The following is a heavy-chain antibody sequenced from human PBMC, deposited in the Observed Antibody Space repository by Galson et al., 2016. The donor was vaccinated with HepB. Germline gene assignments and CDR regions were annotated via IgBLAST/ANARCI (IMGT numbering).Heavy chain of an antibody. CDR1: EITFRKYN. CDR2: ISYDGFNE. Sequence: SLRLSCAASEITFRKYNMHWDRQAPGKGLEWVAIISYDGFNEYYTDSVKGRFTISRDDSKNTVYLQMNSLRPEDTAVYYCAKDEEQYSYGLHYFDYWGQGTLVAVSS. D-gene: IGHD5-18*01. V-gene: IGHV3-30*18. CDR3: AKDEEQYSYGLHYFDY. J-gene: IGHJ4*02.